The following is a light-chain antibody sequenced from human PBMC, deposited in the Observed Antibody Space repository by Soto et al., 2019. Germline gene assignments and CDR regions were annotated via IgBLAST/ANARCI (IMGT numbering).Light chain of an antibody. CDR1: QGISSY. CDR2: AAS. Sequence: AIRMTQSPSSLSASTGDRVTITCRASQGISSYLAWYQQKPGKAPKLLIYAASTLQSGVPSRFSGSGSGTDCTLTISCLQSEDFATHYCQQYYSYSSFGGGTKVEIK. CDR3: QQYYSYSS. J-gene: IGKJ4*01. V-gene: IGKV1-8*01.